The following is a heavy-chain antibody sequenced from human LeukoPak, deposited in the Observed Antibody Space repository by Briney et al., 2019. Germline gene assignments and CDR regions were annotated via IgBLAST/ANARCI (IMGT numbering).Heavy chain of an antibody. CDR2: IYSGGST. D-gene: IGHD6-13*01. V-gene: IGHV3-53*01. J-gene: IGHJ6*03. CDR3: ARDLKQLVPPYSYSYMDV. CDR1: GFTVSGNY. Sequence: GGSLRLSCAAPGFTVSGNYMSWVRQAPGKGLEWVSGIYSGGSTYYAATVKGRFTIYRDNHKNTLNLQMNRLRAEYTAVYYCARDLKQLVPPYSYSYMDVWGKGTTVTVSS.